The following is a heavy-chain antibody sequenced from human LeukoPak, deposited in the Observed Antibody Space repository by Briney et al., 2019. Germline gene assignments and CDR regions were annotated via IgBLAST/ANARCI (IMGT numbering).Heavy chain of an antibody. CDR1: GGSISSYY. J-gene: IGHJ5*02. Sequence: SETLSLTCTVSGGSISSYYWSWIRQPPGKGLEWIGYIYYSGSTNYNPSLKSRVTISVDTSKNQFSLKLSSVTAADTAVYYCARDQRSGWFDPWGQGTLVTVS. CDR2: IYYSGST. CDR3: ARDQRSGWFDP. V-gene: IGHV4-59*01.